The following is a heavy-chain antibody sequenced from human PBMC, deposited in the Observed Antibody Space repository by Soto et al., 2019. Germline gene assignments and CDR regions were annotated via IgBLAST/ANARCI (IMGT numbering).Heavy chain of an antibody. Sequence: SVKVSCKASGGTSSSKAVSWVRQAPGQGLEWMGGIIPFFGSGNYAQRFQGQATISADKSISTAYLQWSSLKASDTATYYCARLRYCSGGNCYGDYWGQGTLVTVSS. CDR1: GGTSSSKA. CDR2: IIPFFGSG. CDR3: ARLRYCSGGNCYGDY. V-gene: IGHV1-69*06. D-gene: IGHD2-15*01. J-gene: IGHJ4*02.